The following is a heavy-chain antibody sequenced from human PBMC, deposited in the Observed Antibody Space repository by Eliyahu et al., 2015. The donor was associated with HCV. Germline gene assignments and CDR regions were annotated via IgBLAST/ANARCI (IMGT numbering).Heavy chain of an antibody. D-gene: IGHD6-19*01. CDR3: AKDIRRLVAHGGDAFDI. CDR1: GFTFDDYA. CDR2: ISWNSGSI. Sequence: EVQLVESGGGLVQPGRSLRLSCAASGFTFDDYAMHWVRQAPGKGLEWVSGISWNSGSIGYADSVKGRFTISRDNAKNSLYLQMNSLRAEDTALYYCAKDIRRLVAHGGDAFDIWGQGTMVTVSS. V-gene: IGHV3-9*01. J-gene: IGHJ3*02.